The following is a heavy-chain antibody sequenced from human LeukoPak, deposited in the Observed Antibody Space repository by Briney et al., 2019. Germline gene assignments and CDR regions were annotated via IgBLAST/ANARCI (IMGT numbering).Heavy chain of an antibody. CDR3: ARDYYDSSGYSHYDY. V-gene: IGHV4-34*01. CDR1: GGSFSGYY. D-gene: IGHD3-22*01. CDR2: INHSGST. Sequence: KPSETLSLTCAVYGGSFSGYYWSWIRQPPGKGLEWIGEINHSGSTNYNPSLKSRVTISVDTSKNQFSLQLNSVTPEDTAVYYCARDYYDSSGYSHYDYWGQGTLVTVSS. J-gene: IGHJ4*02.